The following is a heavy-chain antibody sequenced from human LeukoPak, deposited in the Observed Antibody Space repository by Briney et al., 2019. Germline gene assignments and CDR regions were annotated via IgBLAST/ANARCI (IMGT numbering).Heavy chain of an antibody. CDR3: ARQIAPNYYDSSGYLDY. CDR1: GYSFIGYW. D-gene: IGHD3-22*01. CDR2: IYPSDSET. Sequence: GESLKISCKGSGYSFIGYWIGWVRQMPGRGLEWMGIIYPSDSETRYSPSFQGQVTISVEKSISTAYLQWSSLKASDTAMYYCARQIAPNYYDSSGYLDYWGQGTLVTVSS. J-gene: IGHJ4*02. V-gene: IGHV5-51*01.